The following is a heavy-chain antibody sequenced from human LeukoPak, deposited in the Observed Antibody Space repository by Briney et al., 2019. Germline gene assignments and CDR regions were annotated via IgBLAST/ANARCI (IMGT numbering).Heavy chain of an antibody. D-gene: IGHD2-15*01. J-gene: IGHJ1*01. V-gene: IGHV1-18*01. CDR1: GYTLTSFS. Sequence: GASVTVSCKASGYTLTSFSVSWVRQAPGQGLEWMGWISAYNGDTNYAQKLQGRVTMTTGTSTNTAYMELRSLRSDDTAVYYCARGDCSGGSCFLPEYFQHWGQGTLVTVSS. CDR2: ISAYNGDT. CDR3: ARGDCSGGSCFLPEYFQH.